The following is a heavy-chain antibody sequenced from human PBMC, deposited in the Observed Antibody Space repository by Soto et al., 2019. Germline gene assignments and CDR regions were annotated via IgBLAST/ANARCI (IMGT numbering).Heavy chain of an antibody. D-gene: IGHD3-3*02. CDR2: IYYRGST. Sequence: QLQLQESGPGLVKPSETLSLTCTVSGGSISTTNYYWGWIRQPPGKGLEWIGSIYYRGSTYYNPSLRSRVTISVDTSKNQFSLKLSSVTAADTAVYYCARSLSTNGKPNWFDPWGQGTLVTVSS. CDR3: ARSLSTNGKPNWFDP. V-gene: IGHV4-39*01. J-gene: IGHJ5*02. CDR1: GGSISTTNYY.